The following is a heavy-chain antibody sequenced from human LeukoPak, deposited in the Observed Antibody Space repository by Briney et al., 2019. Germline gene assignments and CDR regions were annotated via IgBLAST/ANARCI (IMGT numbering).Heavy chain of an antibody. CDR1: GFTFSSYW. D-gene: IGHD1-20*01. CDR2: INWNGGST. V-gene: IGHV3-20*04. Sequence: GGSLRLSCAASGFTFSSYWMSWVRQAPGKGLEWVSGINWNGGSTGYAGSVKGRFTISRDNAKNSLYLQMNSLRAEDTALYYCARAYGKWNDVYFYAFDLWGQGTMVTVSS. J-gene: IGHJ3*01. CDR3: ARAYGKWNDVYFYAFDL.